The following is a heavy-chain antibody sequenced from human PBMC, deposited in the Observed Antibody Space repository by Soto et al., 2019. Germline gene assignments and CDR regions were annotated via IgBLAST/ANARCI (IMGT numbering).Heavy chain of an antibody. J-gene: IGHJ4*02. D-gene: IGHD5-18*01. V-gene: IGHV3-43D*03. Sequence: GGSLRLSCAASGFTFDDYAMHWVRQAPGKGLEWVSLISWDGGSTYYADSVKGRFTISRDNSKNSLYLQMNSLRAEDTALYYCAKDMAVDTAMTMVDYWGQGTLVTVSS. CDR2: ISWDGGST. CDR3: AKDMAVDTAMTMVDY. CDR1: GFTFDDYA.